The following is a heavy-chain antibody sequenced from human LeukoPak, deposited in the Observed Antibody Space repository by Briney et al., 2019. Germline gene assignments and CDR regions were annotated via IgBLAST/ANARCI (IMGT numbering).Heavy chain of an antibody. V-gene: IGHV3-21*01. CDR2: TSSSSIYI. CDR3: ARAPYYYYDSGSGTRVTGNPDY. CDR1: GFTFSSYS. J-gene: IGHJ4*02. D-gene: IGHD3-10*01. Sequence: GGSLRLSCAASGFTFSSYSMNWVRQAPGKGLEWVSSTSSSSIYIYYADSVKGRFTISRDNAKNSLYLQMNSLRAEDTAVYYCARAPYYYYDSGSGTRVTGNPDYWGQGTLVTVSS.